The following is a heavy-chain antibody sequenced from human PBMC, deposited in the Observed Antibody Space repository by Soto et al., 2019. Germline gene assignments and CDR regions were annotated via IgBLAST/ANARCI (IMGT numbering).Heavy chain of an antibody. CDR3: AREVDGSGSYYVDI. D-gene: IGHD3-10*01. Sequence: QVQLQESGPGLVKPSQTLSLTCTVSGDSISSGGYYWSWIRQHPGKGLEWIGYIYYSGRTYYNPSLKSRITISVDTSKNQFSLELSSVTAADTVVYYCAREVDGSGSYYVDIWGQGTMVTVSS. J-gene: IGHJ3*02. CDR2: IYYSGRT. V-gene: IGHV4-31*03. CDR1: GDSISSGGYY.